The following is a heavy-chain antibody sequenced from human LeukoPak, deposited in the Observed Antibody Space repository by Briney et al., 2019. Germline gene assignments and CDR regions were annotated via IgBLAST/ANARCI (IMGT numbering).Heavy chain of an antibody. CDR2: IYHSGST. CDR1: HGSISRYY. D-gene: IGHD5-18*01. CDR3: ARLQNRGFDYGYDDAFDV. Sequence: PSETLSLTCIVSHGSISRYYWSWIRQPPGKGLEWIGHIYHSGSTEYSPSLKSRVTISVDTSENQVSLKVTSVTAADTAVYYCARLQNRGFDYGYDDAFDVWGQGTMVTVSS. V-gene: IGHV4-59*08. J-gene: IGHJ3*01.